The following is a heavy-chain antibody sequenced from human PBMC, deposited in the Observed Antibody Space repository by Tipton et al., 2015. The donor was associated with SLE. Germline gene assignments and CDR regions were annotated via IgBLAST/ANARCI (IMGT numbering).Heavy chain of an antibody. D-gene: IGHD4-17*01. V-gene: IGHV4-39*01. CDR2: IYYSGST. CDR3: ARHATYGEVAFDI. J-gene: IGHJ3*02. CDR1: GGPISSSSYY. Sequence: TLSLTCTVSGGPISSSSYYWGWIRQPPGKGLEWIGSIYYSGSTYYNPSLKSRVTISVDTSKNQFSLKLSSVAAADTAVYYCARHATYGEVAFDIWGQGTMVTVSS.